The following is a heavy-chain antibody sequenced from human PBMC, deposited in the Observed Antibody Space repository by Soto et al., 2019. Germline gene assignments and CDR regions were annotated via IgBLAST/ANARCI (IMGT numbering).Heavy chain of an antibody. CDR1: GFTFSTYG. V-gene: IGHV3-30*03. J-gene: IGHJ6*02. CDR2: VSYDGTDK. Sequence: PGGFLRLSCAASGFTFSTYGMHWVRQAPGKGLEWVAVVSYDGTDKYYPDPVKGRFTITRDNSKNTLFLQMNSLRVEDTAVYYCAGERGYSDGFGYFNLDVWGQGTPVTVSS. CDR3: AGERGYSDGFGYFNLDV. D-gene: IGHD5-18*01.